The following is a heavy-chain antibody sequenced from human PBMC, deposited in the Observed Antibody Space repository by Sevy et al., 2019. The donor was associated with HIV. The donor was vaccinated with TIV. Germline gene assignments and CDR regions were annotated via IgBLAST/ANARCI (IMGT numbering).Heavy chain of an antibody. Sequence: GGSLRLSCAASGFTFNNYAMTWVRQAPGKGLEWVSAVSGGGDTTYYADSVKGRFTISRDNSKNPLYLQMNSLRAEDTAVYYCAKGGSTSGDYLKNFAYWGQGTLVTVSS. V-gene: IGHV3-23*01. CDR3: AKGGSTSGDYLKNFAY. CDR1: GFTFNNYA. J-gene: IGHJ4*02. D-gene: IGHD3-22*01. CDR2: VSGGGDTT.